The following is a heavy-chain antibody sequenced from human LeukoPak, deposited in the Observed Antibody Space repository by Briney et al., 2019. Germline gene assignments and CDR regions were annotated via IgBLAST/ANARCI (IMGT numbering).Heavy chain of an antibody. Sequence: GGSLRLSCAASGFTFSSYGMHWVRQAPGKGLEWVAVISYDGSNKYYADSVKGRFTISRDNSKNTLYLQMNSLRVEDTAVYYCAKERYDSKAFDIWGQGTMVTVSS. CDR2: ISYDGSNK. D-gene: IGHD3-22*01. CDR1: GFTFSSYG. CDR3: AKERYDSKAFDI. J-gene: IGHJ3*02. V-gene: IGHV3-30*18.